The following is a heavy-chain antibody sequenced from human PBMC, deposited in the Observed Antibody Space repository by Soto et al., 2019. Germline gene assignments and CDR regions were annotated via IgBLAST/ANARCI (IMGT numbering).Heavy chain of an antibody. CDR1: GGSVNSSNYY. Sequence: QLQESGPGLVKPSETLSLTCIVSGGSVNSSNYYWAWIRQPPGKGLEWIGSIYYSGSTFYTPSLRSRLTISQDTSKNHFSLRVTSVTAADTALYYCARQQYGSRRELDYWAQGTLVTVSS. CDR3: ARQQYGSRRELDY. J-gene: IGHJ4*02. CDR2: IYYSGST. D-gene: IGHD1-1*01. V-gene: IGHV4-39*01.